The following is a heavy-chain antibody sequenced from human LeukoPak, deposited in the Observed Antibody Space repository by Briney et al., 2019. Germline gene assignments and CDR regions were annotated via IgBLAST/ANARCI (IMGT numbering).Heavy chain of an antibody. CDR1: GGSISSGSYY. Sequence: PSETLSLTCTVSGGSISSGSYYWRWIRQPAGKGLEWIGRIYTSGSTNYNPSLKSRVTISIDTSKNQFSLKLSSVTAADTAVYYCAIVRGYPPHYFDYWGQGTLVTVSS. D-gene: IGHD5-12*01. V-gene: IGHV4-61*02. J-gene: IGHJ4*02. CDR2: IYTSGST. CDR3: AIVRGYPPHYFDY.